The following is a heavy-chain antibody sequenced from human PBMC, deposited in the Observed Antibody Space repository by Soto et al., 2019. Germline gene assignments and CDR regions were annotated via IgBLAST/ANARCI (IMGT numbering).Heavy chain of an antibody. Sequence: SETLSLTCTVSGGSISSYYWSWIRQPPGKGLEWIGYIYYSGSTNYNPSLKSRVTISVDTSKNQFSLKLSSVTAADTAVYYCARDKGPRPVTTFDYWGQGTLVTVSS. V-gene: IGHV4-59*01. CDR1: GGSISSYY. CDR3: ARDKGPRPVTTFDY. J-gene: IGHJ4*02. CDR2: IYYSGST. D-gene: IGHD4-17*01.